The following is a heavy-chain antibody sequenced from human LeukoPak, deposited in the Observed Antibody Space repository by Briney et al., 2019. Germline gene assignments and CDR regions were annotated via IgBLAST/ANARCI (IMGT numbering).Heavy chain of an antibody. CDR2: IYYSGST. Sequence: SETLSLTCTVSGGSISSYYWSWIRQPPGKGLEWIGYIYYSGSTNYNPSLRSRVTISVDTSKNQFSLKLRSVTATDTAVYYCARHTQLLDAFDIWGQGTMVTVSS. V-gene: IGHV4-59*08. J-gene: IGHJ3*02. CDR3: ARHTQLLDAFDI. D-gene: IGHD6-6*01. CDR1: GGSISSYY.